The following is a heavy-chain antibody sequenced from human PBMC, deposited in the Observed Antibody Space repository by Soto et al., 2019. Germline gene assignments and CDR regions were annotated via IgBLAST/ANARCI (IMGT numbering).Heavy chain of an antibody. CDR2: IFYSGHL. J-gene: IGHJ4*02. CDR1: GASFGTYY. D-gene: IGHD1-26*01. V-gene: IGHV4-59*01. Sequence: QVQLQESGPGLVKPSETLSLTCAVSGASFGTYYWSWIRQPPGKGLEWIGYIFYSGHLKYNPSLKGRLPIPVDPSKNQTPLGLTSVTAANPAVYYCAREGGGYRFDYWGQGTLVTVSS. CDR3: AREGGGYRFDY.